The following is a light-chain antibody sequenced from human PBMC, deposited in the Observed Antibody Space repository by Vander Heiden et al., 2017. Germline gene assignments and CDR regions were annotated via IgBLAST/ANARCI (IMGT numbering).Light chain of an antibody. Sequence: SYEVTQPPSVSVSPGQTASITCSGDKLGDKYASWYQQKPGQSPVFVIYQDNKRPSGIPERFSGSNSGNTATLTISGTQTMDEADYYCQAWDSSTVVFGGGTKLTVL. CDR3: QAWDSSTVV. CDR2: QDN. V-gene: IGLV3-1*01. CDR1: KLGDKY. J-gene: IGLJ2*01.